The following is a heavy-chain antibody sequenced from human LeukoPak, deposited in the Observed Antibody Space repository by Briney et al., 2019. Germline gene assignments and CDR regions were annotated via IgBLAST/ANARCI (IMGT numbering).Heavy chain of an antibody. CDR1: GGSISSYY. Sequence: SETLSLTCTVSGGSISSYYWSWIRQPPGKGLEWIGYIYYSGSTNYNPSLKRRVTISVDTSKNQFSLKLSSVSAADTAVYYCARQLAVAGSGVSWFDPWGQGTLVTVSS. V-gene: IGHV4-59*01. J-gene: IGHJ5*02. CDR2: IYYSGST. D-gene: IGHD6-19*01. CDR3: ARQLAVAGSGVSWFDP.